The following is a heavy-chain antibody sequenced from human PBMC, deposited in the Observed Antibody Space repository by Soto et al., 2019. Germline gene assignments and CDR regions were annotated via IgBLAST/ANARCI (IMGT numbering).Heavy chain of an antibody. V-gene: IGHV3-23*01. CDR2: ISGSGGST. Sequence: EVQLLESGGGLVQPGGSLRLSCAASGFTFSSYAMSWVRQAPGKGLEWVSAISGSGGSTYYADSVKGRCTISRDNSKNTLYLQMNSLRAEDTAVYYCAKDAGGWELLKVRYFDYWGQGTLVTVSS. CDR3: AKDAGGWELLKVRYFDY. CDR1: GFTFSSYA. D-gene: IGHD1-26*01. J-gene: IGHJ4*02.